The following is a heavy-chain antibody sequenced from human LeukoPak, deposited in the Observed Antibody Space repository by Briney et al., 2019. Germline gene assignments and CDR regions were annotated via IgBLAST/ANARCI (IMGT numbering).Heavy chain of an antibody. Sequence: SVKVSCKPSGGTFSTYAISWVRQAPGQGLEWMGGIIPILGTAKYAKKFQGRVTITTDEFTSTAHMELSSLRSEDTAVYYCASNTNYYEGSGHYVFDYWGQGTLVTISS. CDR2: IIPILGTA. CDR1: GGTFSTYA. J-gene: IGHJ4*02. D-gene: IGHD3-22*01. V-gene: IGHV1-69*05. CDR3: ASNTNYYEGSGHYVFDY.